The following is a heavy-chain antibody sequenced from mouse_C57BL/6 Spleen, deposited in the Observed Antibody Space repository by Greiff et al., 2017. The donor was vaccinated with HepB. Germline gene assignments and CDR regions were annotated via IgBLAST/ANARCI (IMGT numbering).Heavy chain of an antibody. V-gene: IGHV1-52*01. CDR3: ARKGVYDFFAY. Sequence: QVQLQQPGAELVRPGSSVKLSCKASGYTFTSYWMHWVKQRPIQGLEWIGNIDPSDSETHYNQKFKDKATLTVDKSSSTAYMQLSSLTSEDSAVYYCARKGVYDFFAYWGQGTLVTVSA. J-gene: IGHJ3*01. CDR2: IDPSDSET. CDR1: GYTFTSYW. D-gene: IGHD2-12*01.